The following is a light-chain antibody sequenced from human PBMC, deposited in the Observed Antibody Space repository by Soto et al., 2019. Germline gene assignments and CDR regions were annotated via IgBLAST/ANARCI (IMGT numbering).Light chain of an antibody. Sequence: EIVWTQSPGTLSLSPGERATLSCRASQSVSSNYLAWYQQKPRQAPRPLIYGASTRATGIPDRFSGSGAGTDFTLTISTLEPEDFAVYYCQQYGSSPWTFGQGTKVEIK. J-gene: IGKJ1*01. V-gene: IGKV3-20*01. CDR1: QSVSSNY. CDR3: QQYGSSPWT. CDR2: GAS.